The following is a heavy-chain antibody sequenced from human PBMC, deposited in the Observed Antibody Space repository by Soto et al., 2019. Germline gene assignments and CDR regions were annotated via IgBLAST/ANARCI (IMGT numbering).Heavy chain of an antibody. J-gene: IGHJ4*02. CDR2: IRKDGSEK. D-gene: IGHD6-19*01. Sequence: EVQLVESGGGLVQPGGSLRLSCAASGFIISSYWMNWVRQAPGKGLEWVAIIRKDGSEKYYVASVKGRFTISRDNAKNSLYLQMNSPRDDDTAVYYWGGGSGWLSAYGGRGTLVTVSS. V-gene: IGHV3-7*03. CDR3: GGGSGWLSAY. CDR1: GFIISSYW.